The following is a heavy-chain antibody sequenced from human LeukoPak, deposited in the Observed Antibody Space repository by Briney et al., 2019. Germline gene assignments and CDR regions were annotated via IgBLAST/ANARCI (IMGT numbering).Heavy chain of an antibody. Sequence: PGGSLRLSCAASGFTFSSYWMSWVRQAPGKGLEWVANIKQDGSEKYYVDSVKGRFTISRDNAKNSLYLQMNSLRAEDTAVYYCARKGITMVRGVIIMRSYYYYYMDVWGKGTTVTISS. J-gene: IGHJ6*03. CDR3: ARKGITMVRGVIIMRSYYYYYMDV. CDR1: GFTFSSYW. D-gene: IGHD3-10*01. V-gene: IGHV3-7*01. CDR2: IKQDGSEK.